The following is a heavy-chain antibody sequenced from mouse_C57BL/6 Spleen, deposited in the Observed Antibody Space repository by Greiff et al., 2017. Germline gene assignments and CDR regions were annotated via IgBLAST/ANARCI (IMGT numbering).Heavy chain of an antibody. Sequence: QVQLQPPGTELVKPGASVQLSCKASGYTFTSYWMPWVKQRPGPGLEWIGNINPSNGGTNYHEQFKSKATLTVDKSASTADMQLSSLTSEDSAVYYCARQDYGSSYGFADWGQGTLVTGSA. D-gene: IGHD1-1*01. CDR3: ARQDYGSSYGFAD. CDR1: GYTFTSYW. CDR2: INPSNGGT. J-gene: IGHJ3*01. V-gene: IGHV1-53*01.